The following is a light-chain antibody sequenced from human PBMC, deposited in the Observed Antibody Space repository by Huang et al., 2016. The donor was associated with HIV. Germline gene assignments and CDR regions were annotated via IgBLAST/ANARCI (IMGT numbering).Light chain of an antibody. Sequence: IRMTQSPSSLSASTGDRVTITCRANQDINNFLAWYQQRPGSVPKLLIYAASTLQSVVPSRFSGNGSGTDFTLTISCLHSEDVATYYCQQYDIHPLTFGPGTRVDIK. CDR2: AAS. V-gene: IGKV1-8*01. CDR1: QDINNF. CDR3: QQYDIHPLT. J-gene: IGKJ3*01.